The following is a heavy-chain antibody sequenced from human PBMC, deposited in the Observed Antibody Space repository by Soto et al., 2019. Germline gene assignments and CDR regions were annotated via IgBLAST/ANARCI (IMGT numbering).Heavy chain of an antibody. J-gene: IGHJ4*02. V-gene: IGHV1-18*01. CDR2: ISAYNGNT. CDR3: ATVAYSSGLDY. D-gene: IGHD6-19*01. CDR1: GYTFTILG. Sequence: ASVKVSCKASGYTFTILGIGCVLQAPGQGLEWMGWISAYNGNTNYAQKLQGRVTMTTDTSTTTAYMEVRSLRSDDTAVYYCATVAYSSGLDYWGQGTLVTVSS.